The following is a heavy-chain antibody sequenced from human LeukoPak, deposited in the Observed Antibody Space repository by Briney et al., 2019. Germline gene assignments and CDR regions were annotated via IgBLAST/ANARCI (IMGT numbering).Heavy chain of an antibody. V-gene: IGHV1-2*02. D-gene: IGHD1-7*01. J-gene: IGHJ4*02. CDR2: INPNSSGT. CDR1: GYTFTGYY. Sequence: ASVKVSCKASGYTFTGYYMHWVRQAPGQGLEWMGWINPNSSGTNYAQKFQGRVTMTRDTSISTAYMELSRLRSDDTAVYYCARGAQWYNWNYDPVGYWGQGTLVTVSS. CDR3: ARGAQWYNWNYDPVGY.